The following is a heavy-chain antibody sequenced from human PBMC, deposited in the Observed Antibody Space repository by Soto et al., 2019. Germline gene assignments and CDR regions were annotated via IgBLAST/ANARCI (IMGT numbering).Heavy chain of an antibody. D-gene: IGHD6-25*01. J-gene: IGHJ4*02. CDR2: IFADGNNA. CDR1: GFTFSSYA. Sequence: GGSLRLSCAASGFTFSSYAMHWVRQAPGKGLEWLAFIFADGNNAHYADSVKGRFTMSRDNSKNTLYLLMDSLRVEDTAMYYCAKDRSGTWTFDWWGQGTLVTVSS. CDR3: AKDRSGTWTFDW. V-gene: IGHV3-30*02.